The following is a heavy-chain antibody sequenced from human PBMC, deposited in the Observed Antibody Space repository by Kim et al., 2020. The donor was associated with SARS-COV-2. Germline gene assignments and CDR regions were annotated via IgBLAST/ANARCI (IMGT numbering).Heavy chain of an antibody. J-gene: IGHJ5*02. CDR2: ITDSGDKT. V-gene: IGHV3-23*01. Sequence: GGSLRLSCAASGFTFSTYDMNWVRQAPGKGLEWVSTITDSGDKTYYAPSMNGRFTISRDNPKNTLYLQMNSLGADDTAIYYCAPRRWLDPWGQGTLVTVSS. CDR3: APRRWLDP. CDR1: GFTFSTYD.